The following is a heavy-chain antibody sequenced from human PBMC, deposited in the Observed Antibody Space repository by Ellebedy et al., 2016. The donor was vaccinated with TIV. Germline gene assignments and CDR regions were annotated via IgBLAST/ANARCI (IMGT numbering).Heavy chain of an antibody. CDR1: GFTFSSYS. CDR3: AREYEEYYFDY. V-gene: IGHV3-48*01. D-gene: IGHD3-10*01. J-gene: IGHJ4*02. CDR2: ISSSSRTI. Sequence: GGSLRLSCAASGFTFSSYSMNWVRQAPGKGLEWVSYISSSSRTIYYADSVKGRFTISRDNAKNSLYLQMNSLRAEDTAVYYCAREYEEYYFDYWGQGTLVTVSS.